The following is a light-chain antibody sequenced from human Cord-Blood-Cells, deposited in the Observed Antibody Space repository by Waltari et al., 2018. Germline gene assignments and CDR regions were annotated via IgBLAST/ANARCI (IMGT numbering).Light chain of an antibody. Sequence: QSALTQPASVSGSPGQSTTISCTGTSTDVGGYTYVSWYQQHPGKAPNLMIYEVSDRPSGVSNRFSGSKSGNTASLTISGLQAEDEADYYFSSYTSSSTLVFGTGTKVTVL. J-gene: IGLJ1*01. CDR2: EVS. CDR3: SSYTSSSTLV. CDR1: STDVGGYTY. V-gene: IGLV2-14*01.